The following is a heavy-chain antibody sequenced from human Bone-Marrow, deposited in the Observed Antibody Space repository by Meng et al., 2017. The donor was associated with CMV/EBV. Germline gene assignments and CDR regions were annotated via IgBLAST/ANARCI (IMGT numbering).Heavy chain of an antibody. V-gene: IGHV3-48*04. D-gene: IGHD3-10*01. Sequence: GESLKISCAASGFTFSSYSMNWVRQAPGKGLEWVSYISGSSTTIYYADSVKGRFTISRDNAKNSLSLQLNSLRAEDTAVYYCARESRVLHWEQGTLVTVSS. CDR3: ARESRVLH. J-gene: IGHJ4*02. CDR2: ISGSSTTI. CDR1: GFTFSSYS.